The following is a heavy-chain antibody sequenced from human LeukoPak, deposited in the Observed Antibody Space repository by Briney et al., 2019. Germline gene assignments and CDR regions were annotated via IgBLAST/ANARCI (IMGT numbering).Heavy chain of an antibody. V-gene: IGHV3-7*05. Sequence: GGSLRLSCASSGFTFSSYWMSWVRQAPGKGLEWVANIKQDGSEKYYVDSVKGRFTISRDNAKNSLYLQMNSLRAEDTAVYYCARDQRYCSSSSCPWEPFDYWGQGTLVTVSS. CDR1: GFTFSSYW. CDR2: IKQDGSEK. J-gene: IGHJ4*02. D-gene: IGHD2-2*01. CDR3: ARDQRYCSSSSCPWEPFDY.